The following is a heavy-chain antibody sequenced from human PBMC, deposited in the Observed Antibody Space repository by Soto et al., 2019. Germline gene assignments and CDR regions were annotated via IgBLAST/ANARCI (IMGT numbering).Heavy chain of an antibody. CDR3: AVGGNYLSMDV. D-gene: IGHD4-4*01. Sequence: QVQLVQSGAEVKKPGASVKVSCKASGYTFTSYYMHWVRLAPGQGLEWMGIINPDGGGTSYAQQFKGRVIMNRDTSTSTVYMEMSSLRSEDTAVYYCAVGGNYLSMDVWGQGTTVTVSS. CDR2: INPDGGGT. V-gene: IGHV1-46*01. J-gene: IGHJ6*02. CDR1: GYTFTSYY.